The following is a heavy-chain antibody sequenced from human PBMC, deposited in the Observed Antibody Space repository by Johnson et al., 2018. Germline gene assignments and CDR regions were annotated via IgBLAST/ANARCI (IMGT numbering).Heavy chain of an antibody. J-gene: IGHJ6*02. D-gene: IGHD4-17*01. CDR3: ATTVTTPNYYYVMDG. CDR2: ISYDGSNK. V-gene: IGHV3-30-3*01. Sequence: QVQLVQSGGGVVQPGRSLRLSCAASGFTFSSYAMHWVRQAPGKGLEWVAVISYDGSNKYYVDSMKGRFTISRDNAKNSLYLQMNSLRAEDTALYYCATTVTTPNYYYVMDGWGQGTTVTVSS. CDR1: GFTFSSYA.